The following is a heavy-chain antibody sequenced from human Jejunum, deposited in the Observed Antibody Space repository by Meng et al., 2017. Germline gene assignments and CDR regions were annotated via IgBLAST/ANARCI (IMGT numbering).Heavy chain of an antibody. V-gene: IGHV3-66*02. CDR3: ATSDYGWGSYRPDY. CDR2: IRSGGNT. D-gene: IGHD3-16*02. Sequence: ESLKISCAASGFSVGTNYISWVRQAPGKGLEWVSVIRSGGNTDYADSVKGRFTISRDNSKNTVYLQMNSLRAEDTAMYYCATSDYGWGSYRPDYWGQGTLVTVSS. J-gene: IGHJ4*02. CDR1: GFSVGTNY.